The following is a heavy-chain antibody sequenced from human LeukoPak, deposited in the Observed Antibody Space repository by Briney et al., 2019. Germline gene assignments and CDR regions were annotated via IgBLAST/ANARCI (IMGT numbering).Heavy chain of an antibody. CDR1: GGSFSGYY. D-gene: IGHD1-26*01. J-gene: IGHJ4*02. CDR3: ARHGSYYYFDY. V-gene: IGHV4-34*01. CDR2: INHSGST. Sequence: SETLSLTCAVYGGSFSGYYWSWIRQPLGKGLEWIGEINHSGSTNYNPSLKSRVTISVDTSKNQFSLKLSSVTAADTAVYYCARHGSYYYFDYWGQGTLVTVSS.